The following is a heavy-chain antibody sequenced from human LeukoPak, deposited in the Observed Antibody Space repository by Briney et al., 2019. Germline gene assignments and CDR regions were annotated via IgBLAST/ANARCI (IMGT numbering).Heavy chain of an antibody. Sequence: GGSLRLSCITSELTFSNAWMSWVRQAPGKGLEWVSYISSSGSTIYYADSVKGRFTITRDNAKNSLYLQMNSLRAEDTAVYYCAELGITMIGGVWGKGTTVTISS. CDR1: ELTFSNAW. CDR2: ISSSGSTI. D-gene: IGHD3-10*02. CDR3: AELGITMIGGV. V-gene: IGHV3-11*04. J-gene: IGHJ6*04.